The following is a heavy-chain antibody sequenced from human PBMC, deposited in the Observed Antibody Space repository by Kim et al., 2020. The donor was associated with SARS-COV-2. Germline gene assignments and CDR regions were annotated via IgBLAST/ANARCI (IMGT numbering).Heavy chain of an antibody. CDR3: AKDGSTMVRGIGY. D-gene: IGHD3-10*01. Sequence: YADSGKGRLTIPRDHAKNSLYLQMNSLRAEDTAVYYCAKDGSTMVRGIGYWGQGTLVTVSS. J-gene: IGHJ4*02. V-gene: IGHV3-9*01.